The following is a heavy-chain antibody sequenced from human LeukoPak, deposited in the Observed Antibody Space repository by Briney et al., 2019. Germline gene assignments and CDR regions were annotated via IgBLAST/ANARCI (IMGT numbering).Heavy chain of an antibody. CDR1: GYTFTSYD. CDR2: MNPNSGNT. Sequence: GASVKVSCRASGYTFTSYDINWVRQATGQGLEWMGWMNPNSGNTGYAHKFQGRVTMTRNTSIGTAYMELSSLRSEDTAVYYCARESPHPLWGQGTLVTVSS. CDR3: ARESPHPL. J-gene: IGHJ4*02. V-gene: IGHV1-8*01.